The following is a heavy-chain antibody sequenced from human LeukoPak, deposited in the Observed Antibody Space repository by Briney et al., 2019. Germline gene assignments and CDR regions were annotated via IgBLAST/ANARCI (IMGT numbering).Heavy chain of an antibody. D-gene: IGHD4-23*01. CDR2: ISSSGSTI. CDR1: GFTFSSYE. J-gene: IGHJ4*02. V-gene: IGHV3-48*03. Sequence: GGSLRLSCAASGFTFSSYEMNWARQAPGKGLEWVSYISSSGSTIYYADSVKGRFTISRDNAKNSLYLQMNSLRAEDTAVYYCASDPGRWSNYFDYWGQGTLVTVSS. CDR3: ASDPGRWSNYFDY.